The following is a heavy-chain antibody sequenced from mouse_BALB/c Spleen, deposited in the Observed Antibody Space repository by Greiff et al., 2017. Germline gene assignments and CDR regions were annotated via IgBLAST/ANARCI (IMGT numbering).Heavy chain of an antibody. CDR3: ASYGSSSWFAY. CDR2: IRNKANGYTT. V-gene: IGHV7-3*02. CDR1: GFTFTDYY. D-gene: IGHD1-1*01. J-gene: IGHJ3*01. Sequence: EVKLMESGGGLVQPGGSLRLSCATSGFTFTDYYMSWVRQPPGKALEWLGFIRNKANGYTTEYSASVKGRFTISRDNSQSILYLQMNTLRAEDSATYYCASYGSSSWFAYWGQGTLVTVSA.